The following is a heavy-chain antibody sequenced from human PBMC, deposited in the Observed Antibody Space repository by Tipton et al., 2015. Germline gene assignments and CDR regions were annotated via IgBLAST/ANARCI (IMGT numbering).Heavy chain of an antibody. CDR2: IYYIGST. J-gene: IGHJ3*02. CDR3: ARTGYCSGGSCYFDAFDI. V-gene: IGHV4-59*01. CDR1: GGSISNNY. Sequence: TLSLTCTVSGGSISNNYWGWIRQPPGKGLEWIGYIYYIGSTNYNPSLKGRLTMSIDTSKNQFSLNLSSVTAADTAGYYCARTGYCSGGSCYFDAFDIWGRGTMVTVSS. D-gene: IGHD2-15*01.